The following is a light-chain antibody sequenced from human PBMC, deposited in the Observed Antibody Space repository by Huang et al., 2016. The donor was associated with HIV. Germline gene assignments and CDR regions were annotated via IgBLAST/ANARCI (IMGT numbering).Light chain of an antibody. J-gene: IGKJ1*01. CDR1: QSVLYSSDKKNY. V-gene: IGKV4-1*01. Sequence: DIVMTQSPDSLAVSLGERATINCKSSQSVLYSSDKKNYLAWYQQKVGQTPKLLIYWASTRESGVPARFSGSGSGTNFTLSISGLQAEDVALYFCQQSYGRQPTFGQGTKVEIK. CDR2: WAS. CDR3: QQSYGRQPT.